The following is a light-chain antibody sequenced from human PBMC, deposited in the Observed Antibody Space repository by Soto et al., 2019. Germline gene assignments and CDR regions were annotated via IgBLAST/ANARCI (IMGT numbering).Light chain of an antibody. J-gene: IGLJ3*02. CDR2: RNN. CDR3: AAWDDSLSGPRWV. Sequence: QSVLTQPPSASGTPGQRVTISCSGSSSNIGSNYVYWYQQLPGTAPKLLIYRNNQRPSGVPDRFSGSKSGTSASLAISGLRSEDEAYYYCAAWDDSLSGPRWVFGGGTKLTVL. CDR1: SSNIGSNY. V-gene: IGLV1-47*01.